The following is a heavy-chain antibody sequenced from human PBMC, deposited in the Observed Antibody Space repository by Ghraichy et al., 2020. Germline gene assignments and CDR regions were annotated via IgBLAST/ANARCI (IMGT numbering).Heavy chain of an antibody. D-gene: IGHD1-26*01. V-gene: IGHV3-13*04. J-gene: IGHJ6*03. CDR3: ARDSYSGSYGVGNYMDV. CDR2: IGTAGDT. CDR1: GFTFSSYD. Sequence: VGSLRLSCAASGFTFSSYDMHWVRQATGKGLEWVSAIGTAGDTYYPGSVKGRFTISRENAKNSLYLQMNSLRAGDTAVYYCARDSYSGSYGVGNYMDVWGKGTTVTVSS.